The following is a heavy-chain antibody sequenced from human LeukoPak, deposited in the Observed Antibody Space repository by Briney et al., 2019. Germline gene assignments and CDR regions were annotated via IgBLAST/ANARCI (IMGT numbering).Heavy chain of an antibody. Sequence: PGGALRLSCAVSGFTFSSYWMHWVRQAPGEGRLWVSHIYSDGSSTSYADYVNGRFTSSRDNAKNTLYLQENSLRAEDTAVYYCARAGGDYCGGDCFGVFDLWGQGTMVTVSS. CDR3: ARAGGDYCGGDCFGVFDL. V-gene: IGHV3-74*01. J-gene: IGHJ3*01. CDR2: IYSDGSST. CDR1: GFTFSSYW. D-gene: IGHD2-21*02.